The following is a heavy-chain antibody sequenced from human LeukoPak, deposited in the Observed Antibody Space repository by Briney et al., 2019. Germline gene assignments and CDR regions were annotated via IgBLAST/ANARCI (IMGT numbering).Heavy chain of an antibody. CDR1: GGSISSSSYY. CDR2: IYYSGST. J-gene: IGHJ4*02. D-gene: IGHD6-13*01. Sequence: SETLSLTCTVSGGSISSSSYYWGWIRQPPGKGLEWIGSIYYSGSTYYNPSLKSRVTISVDTSKNQFSLKLSSVTAADTAVYYCAREKSAAAPGNYWGQGTLVTVSS. CDR3: AREKSAAAPGNY. V-gene: IGHV4-39*02.